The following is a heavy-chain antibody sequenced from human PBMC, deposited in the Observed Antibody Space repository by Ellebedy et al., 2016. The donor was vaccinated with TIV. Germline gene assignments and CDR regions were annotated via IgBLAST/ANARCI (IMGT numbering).Heavy chain of an antibody. CDR1: GFTFSSYA. CDR2: ISGSGGST. CDR3: AKVGTAGGYNYAY. D-gene: IGHD5-24*01. V-gene: IGHV3-23*01. J-gene: IGHJ4*02. Sequence: GGSLRLSXAASGFTFSSYAMSWVRQAPGKGLEWVSAISGSGGSTYYADSVKGRFTISRDNSKNTLYLQMNSLRAEDTAVYYCAKVGTAGGYNYAYWGQGTLVTVSS.